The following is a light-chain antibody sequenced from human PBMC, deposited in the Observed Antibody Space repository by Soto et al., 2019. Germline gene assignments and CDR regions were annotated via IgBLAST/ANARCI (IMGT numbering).Light chain of an antibody. V-gene: IGLV2-14*01. CDR3: SSYTSRSTLV. Sequence: QSVLTHPASVSGSPGQSITMSWTGTGSDVGGYKFVSWYQQLPGKAPQLIIYEVSNRPSGVSHRFSGSKSGNTASLTISGLQAADESYYYCSSYTSRSTLVFGTGTKVTVL. CDR2: EVS. J-gene: IGLJ1*01. CDR1: GSDVGGYKF.